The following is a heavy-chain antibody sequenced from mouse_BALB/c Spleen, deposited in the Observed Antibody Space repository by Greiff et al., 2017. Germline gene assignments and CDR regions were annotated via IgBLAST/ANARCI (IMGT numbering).Heavy chain of an antibody. J-gene: IGHJ4*01. D-gene: IGHD2-4*01. Sequence: EVKLVESGGDLVKPGGSLKLSCAASGFTFSSYGMSWVRQTPDKRLEWVATISSGGSYTYYPDSVKGRYTISRDNTKNTLYLQMSSLKSEDTTMYYCARDQGITTYYAMDYWGQGTSVTVSA. V-gene: IGHV5-6*01. CDR3: ARDQGITTYYAMDY. CDR1: GFTFSSYG. CDR2: ISSGGSYT.